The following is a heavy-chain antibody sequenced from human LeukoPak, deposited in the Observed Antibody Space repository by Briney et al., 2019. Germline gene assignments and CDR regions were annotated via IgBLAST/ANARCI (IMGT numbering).Heavy chain of an antibody. Sequence: SETLSLTCTVSGGSIMVAAYSWSWIRQPPGKGLERIGYIYYSGRTYYNPSLKSRVTISLDRSKNQFSPKLSSVTAADTAVYFCARGYGDNSGAFDIWAKGHWSLSLQ. CDR3: ARGYGDNSGAFDI. D-gene: IGHD4-23*01. J-gene: IGHJ3*02. CDR1: GGSIMVAAYS. CDR2: IYYSGRT. V-gene: IGHV4-30-2*01.